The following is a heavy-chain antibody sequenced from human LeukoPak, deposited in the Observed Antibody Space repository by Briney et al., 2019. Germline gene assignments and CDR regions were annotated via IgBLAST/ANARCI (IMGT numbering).Heavy chain of an antibody. V-gene: IGHV3-7*03. D-gene: IGHD5-24*01. J-gene: IGHJ4*02. CDR2: IKEDGTET. CDR1: GFMFSSNW. CDR3: AKEGRSLQTY. Sequence: GGSLRLSCAASGFMFSSNWMSWVRLAPGKGLEWVANIKEDGTETYYVDSVKGRFTISRDNVKNSLYLQMNSLRVEDTAVYYCAKEGRSLQTYWGQGTLVTVSS.